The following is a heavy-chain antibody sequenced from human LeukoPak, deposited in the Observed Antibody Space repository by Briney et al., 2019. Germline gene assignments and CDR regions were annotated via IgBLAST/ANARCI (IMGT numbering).Heavy chain of an antibody. CDR1: GGSISSGGYY. D-gene: IGHD3-16*01. CDR3: ARQVTFGYAYAYYFDY. Sequence: SETLSLTCTVSGGSISSGGYYWSWIRQHPGKGLEWIGYIYYSGSTYYNPSLKSRVTISVDTSKNQFSLRLSSVTAADTAVYYCARQVTFGYAYAYYFDYWGQGTLVTVSS. CDR2: IYYSGST. V-gene: IGHV4-31*03. J-gene: IGHJ4*02.